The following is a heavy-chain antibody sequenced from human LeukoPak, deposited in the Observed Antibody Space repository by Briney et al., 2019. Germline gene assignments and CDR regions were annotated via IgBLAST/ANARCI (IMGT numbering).Heavy chain of an antibody. Sequence: PSQTLSLTCTVSSGSISSGSYYWSWIRQPAGKGLEWIGRIYTSGSTNYNPSLKSRVTISVDTSKNQFSLKLSSVTAADTAVYYCARDVDTALSDYWGQGTLVTVSS. CDR3: ARDVDTALSDY. D-gene: IGHD5-18*01. J-gene: IGHJ4*02. CDR1: SGSISSGSYY. V-gene: IGHV4-61*02. CDR2: IYTSGST.